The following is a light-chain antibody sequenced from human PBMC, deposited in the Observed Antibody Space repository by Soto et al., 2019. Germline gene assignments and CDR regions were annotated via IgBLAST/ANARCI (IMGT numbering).Light chain of an antibody. J-gene: IGKJ1*01. V-gene: IGKV1-5*01. CDR1: QSISAW. Sequence: DIQMTQSPSSLSASVGDRVTITWRASQSISAWLPWHQQIPGKAPKVLMWDASSLQPGFTSRFSGSGSGTEFTLTIRILQPEDFATYHCQEYKTWTFGQGTKVDI. CDR3: QEYKTWT. CDR2: DAS.